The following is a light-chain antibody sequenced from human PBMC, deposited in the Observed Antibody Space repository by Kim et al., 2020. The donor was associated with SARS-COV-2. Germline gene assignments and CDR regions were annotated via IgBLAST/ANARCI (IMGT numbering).Light chain of an antibody. CDR3: LLSFTGDIV. CDR2: DTN. V-gene: IGLV7-46*01. J-gene: IGLJ2*01. CDR1: TGGVTDSLY. Sequence: PGGTVTLTCGSNTGGVTDSLYPYWFQQKPGQAPRTLIFDTNNRYSWTPARFSGSLLGGKAALTLSGAQPEDEAEYFCLLSFTGDIVFGGGTQLTVL.